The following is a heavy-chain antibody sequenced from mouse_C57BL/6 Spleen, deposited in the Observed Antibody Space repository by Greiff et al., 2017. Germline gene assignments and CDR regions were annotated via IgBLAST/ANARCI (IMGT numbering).Heavy chain of an antibody. Sequence: QVQLKQPGTELVKPGASVKLSCKASGYTFTSYWMHWVKQRPGQGLEWIGNINPSNGGTNYNEKFKSKATLTVDKSSSTAYMQLSSLTSEDSAVYYCAREVYYYGSSPFYAMDYWGQGTSVTVAS. J-gene: IGHJ4*01. CDR1: GYTFTSYW. CDR2: INPSNGGT. CDR3: AREVYYYGSSPFYAMDY. V-gene: IGHV1-53*01. D-gene: IGHD1-1*01.